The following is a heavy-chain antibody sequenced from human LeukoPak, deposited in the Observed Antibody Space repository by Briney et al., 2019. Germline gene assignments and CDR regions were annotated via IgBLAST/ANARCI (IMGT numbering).Heavy chain of an antibody. V-gene: IGHV3-49*03. CDR2: IRREASGGTT. CDR3: GRDQVGLIDY. D-gene: IGHD4/OR15-4a*01. CDR1: GFIFGDYT. Sequence: PGGSLRLSCTGSGFIFGDYTMTWFRQAPGKGLEWVGFIRREASGGTTEYAASVKGRFTISRDDSESIAYLQMSSLKTEDTAVYYCGRDQVGLIDYWGQGTLVTVSS. J-gene: IGHJ4*02.